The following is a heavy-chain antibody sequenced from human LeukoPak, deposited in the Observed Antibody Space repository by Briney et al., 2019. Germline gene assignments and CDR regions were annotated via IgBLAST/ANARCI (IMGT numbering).Heavy chain of an antibody. Sequence: GGSLRLSCAASGFTFSSYVMSWVRQAPGKGLEWVSAISGSGGSTYYADSVKGRFTISRDNSKNTLYPQMNSLRAEDTAVYYCAKDLFRRGSYLYYFDYWGQGTLVTVSS. CDR3: AKDLFRRGSYLYYFDY. CDR1: GFTFSSYV. V-gene: IGHV3-23*01. CDR2: ISGSGGST. D-gene: IGHD1-26*01. J-gene: IGHJ4*02.